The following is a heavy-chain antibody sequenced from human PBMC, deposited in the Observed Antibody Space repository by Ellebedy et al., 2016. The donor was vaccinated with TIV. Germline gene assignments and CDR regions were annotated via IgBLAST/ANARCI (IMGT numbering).Heavy chain of an antibody. Sequence: GESLKISXAASGFTFSSYAMHWVRQAPGKGLEWVAVISYDGSNKYYADSVKGRFTISRDNAKNTLYLQMNSLRAEDTAVYYCAVDSVYCSSTSCYKVFFDYWGQGTLVTVSS. CDR2: ISYDGSNK. D-gene: IGHD2-2*02. V-gene: IGHV3-30-3*01. CDR1: GFTFSSYA. CDR3: AVDSVYCSSTSCYKVFFDY. J-gene: IGHJ4*02.